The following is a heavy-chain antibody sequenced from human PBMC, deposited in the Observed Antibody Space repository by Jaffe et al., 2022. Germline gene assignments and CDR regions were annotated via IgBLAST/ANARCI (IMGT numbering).Heavy chain of an antibody. CDR3: AKASIPTPYDYGDLFDY. J-gene: IGHJ4*02. CDR1: GFTFSSYA. CDR2: ISGSGGST. V-gene: IGHV3-23*01. D-gene: IGHD4-17*01. Sequence: EVQLLESGGGLVQPGGSLRLSCAASGFTFSSYAMSWVRQAPGKGLEWVSAISGSGGSTYYADSVKGRFTISRDNSKNTLYLQMNSLRAEDTAVYYCAKASIPTPYDYGDLFDYWGQGTLVTVSS.